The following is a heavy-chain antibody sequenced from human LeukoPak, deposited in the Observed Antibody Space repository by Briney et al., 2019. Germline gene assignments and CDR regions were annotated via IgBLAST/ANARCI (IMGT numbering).Heavy chain of an antibody. CDR1: GGSFSGYY. D-gene: IGHD3-9*01. V-gene: IGHV4-34*01. Sequence: SETLSLTCAVYGGSFSGYYWSWIRRPPGKGLEWIGEINHSGSTNYNPSLKSRVTISVDTSKNQFSLKLSSVTAADTAVYYCARGGRYFDWLLNLPFDYWGQGTLVTVSS. J-gene: IGHJ4*02. CDR2: INHSGST. CDR3: ARGGRYFDWLLNLPFDY.